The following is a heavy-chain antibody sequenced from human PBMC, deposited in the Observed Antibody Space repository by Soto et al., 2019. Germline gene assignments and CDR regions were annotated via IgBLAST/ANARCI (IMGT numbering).Heavy chain of an antibody. V-gene: IGHV4-59*01. J-gene: IGHJ4*02. CDR2: IYSSGST. D-gene: IGHD3-22*01. CDR3: AISVRDYFDSSGSPVDY. Sequence: TSETLSLTCTVSGGSIYTYYWSWIRQPPGKGLEWIGYIYSSGSTNYNPSLKNRVTMSVDTSKNQFSLKLNSVAAADTAVYFCAISVRDYFDSSGSPVDYWGQGTLVTVSS. CDR1: GGSIYTYY.